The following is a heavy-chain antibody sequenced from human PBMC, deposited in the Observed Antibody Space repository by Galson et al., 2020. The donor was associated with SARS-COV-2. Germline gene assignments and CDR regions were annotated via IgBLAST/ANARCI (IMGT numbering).Heavy chain of an antibody. D-gene: IGHD6-13*01. CDR3: GRIREEGRSWYELYYYGMDV. CDR1: GFSLSTSGMC. Sequence: SGPTLVKPTQTLTLTCTFSGFSLSTSGMCVSWIRQPPGKELEWLALIAWDDDKYYSTSLKTRLTIPKDTSKNQVVLTMTNMDPVDTATYYWGRIREEGRSWYELYYYGMDVWGQGTTVTVSS. V-gene: IGHV2-70*01. J-gene: IGHJ6*02. CDR2: IAWDDDK.